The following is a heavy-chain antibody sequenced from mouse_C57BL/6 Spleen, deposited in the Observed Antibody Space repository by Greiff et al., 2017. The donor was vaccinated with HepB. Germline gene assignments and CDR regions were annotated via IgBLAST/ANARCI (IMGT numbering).Heavy chain of an antibody. CDR1: GYTFTDYE. CDR3: TRSLTLYSNYDY. Sequence: VQLQQSGAELVRPGASVTLSCKASGYTFTDYEMHWVKRTPVHGLEWIGAIDPETGGTDYNQKFKGKAILTADKSSSTAYMELRSLTSEDSAVYYCTRSLTLYSNYDYWGQGTTLTVSS. CDR2: IDPETGGT. V-gene: IGHV1-15*01. J-gene: IGHJ2*01. D-gene: IGHD2-5*01.